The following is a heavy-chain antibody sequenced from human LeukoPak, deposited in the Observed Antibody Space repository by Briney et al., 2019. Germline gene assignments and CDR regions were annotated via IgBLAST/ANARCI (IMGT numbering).Heavy chain of an antibody. J-gene: IGHJ4*02. V-gene: IGHV3-23*01. CDR2: IYGSGSST. CDR1: GFTFSSYV. Sequence: GASLRLSCAASGFTFSSYVMSWVRQAPGKGLEWVSAIYGSGSSTYYADSVKDRFTISRDNSQNTLYLQMNSLRAEDTAMYYCAKPFYTTAAGTLDYWGQGTLVTVSS. D-gene: IGHD2/OR15-2a*01. CDR3: AKPFYTTAAGTLDY.